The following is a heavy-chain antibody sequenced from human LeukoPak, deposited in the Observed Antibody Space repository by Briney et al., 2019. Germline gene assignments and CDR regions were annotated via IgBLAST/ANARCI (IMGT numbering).Heavy chain of an antibody. J-gene: IGHJ4*02. CDR3: ASTGIAVAGTDY. CDR2: IYYRGST. CDR1: GASISSDNYY. D-gene: IGHD6-19*01. V-gene: IGHV4-39*01. Sequence: KPSETLSLTCTVSGASISSDNYYWGWIRQPPGKGLEWIGSIYYRGSTYYTPSLKSRLTISVDTSKNQFSLKLSSVTAADTAVYYCASTGIAVAGTDYWGQGTLVTVSS.